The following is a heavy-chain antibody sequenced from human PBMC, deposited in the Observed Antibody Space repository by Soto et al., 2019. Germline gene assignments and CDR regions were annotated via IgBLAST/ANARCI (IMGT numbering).Heavy chain of an antibody. CDR3: ASPPPIWGSYVTNFDD. CDR2: IYPGDSDT. J-gene: IGHJ4*02. CDR1: GYSFTSYW. D-gene: IGHD3-16*01. V-gene: IGHV5-51*01. Sequence: GESLKISCKGSGYSFTSYWIGWVRQMPGKGLEWMGIIYPGDSDTRYSPSFQGQVTISADKSISTAYLQWSSLKASGTAMYYYASPPPIWGSYVTNFDDWGQGTLVTVSS.